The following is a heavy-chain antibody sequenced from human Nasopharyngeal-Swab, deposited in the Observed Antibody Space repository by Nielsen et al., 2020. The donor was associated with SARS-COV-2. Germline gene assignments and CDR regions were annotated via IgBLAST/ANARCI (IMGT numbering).Heavy chain of an antibody. CDR1: GFTFNNYN. CDR2: ISSSSSYI. D-gene: IGHD3-3*01. V-gene: IGHV3-21*01. J-gene: IGHJ6*02. CDR3: ARDGLDYDFWSAYFMDV. Sequence: GGSLRLSCAASGFTFNNYNFNWVRQAQWKGLEWVSSISSSSSYIYYADSVKGRFTISRDNARNSHYLQMNSLRAEDTAVYYCARDGLDYDFWSAYFMDVWGQGTTVTVSS.